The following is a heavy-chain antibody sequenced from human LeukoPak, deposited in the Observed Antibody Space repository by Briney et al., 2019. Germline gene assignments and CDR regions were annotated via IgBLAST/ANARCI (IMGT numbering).Heavy chain of an antibody. CDR1: GFTVSSNY. D-gene: IGHD3-3*01. V-gene: IGHV3-66*01. CDR2: IYSGGST. Sequence: PGGSLRLSCAASGFTVSSNYMSWVRQAPGKGLEWVSVIYSGGSTYYAGSVKGRFTISRDNSKNTLYLQMNSLRAEDTAVYYCARDPGYDLSYGMDVWGQGTTVTVSS. J-gene: IGHJ6*02. CDR3: ARDPGYDLSYGMDV.